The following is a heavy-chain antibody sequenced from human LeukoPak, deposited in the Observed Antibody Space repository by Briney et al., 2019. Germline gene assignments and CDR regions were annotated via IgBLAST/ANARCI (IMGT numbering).Heavy chain of an antibody. J-gene: IGHJ4*02. V-gene: IGHV3-21*01. CDR1: GFTFSSYS. D-gene: IGHD6-19*01. CDR3: ARGDSSGWYVPYYFDY. Sequence: GGSLRLSCAASGFTFSSYSMNWVRQAPGKGLEWVSSISSSSSYMYYADSVKGRFTISRDNAKNSLYLQMNSLRAEDTAVYYCARGDSSGWYVPYYFDYWGQGTQVTVSS. CDR2: ISSSSSYM.